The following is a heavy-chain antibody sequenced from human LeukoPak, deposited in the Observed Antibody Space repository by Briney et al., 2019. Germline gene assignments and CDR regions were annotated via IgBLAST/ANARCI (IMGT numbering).Heavy chain of an antibody. CDR1: GRSFSGYY. V-gene: IGHV4-34*01. D-gene: IGHD3-22*01. Sequence: SEALSLTCAVYGRSFSGYYWSWIRQPPGKGPEWIGEINHSGSTSYNPSLKSRVTISVDTSKNQFSLKLSSVTAADTAVYYCARGGTYSSGWYNWFDPWGQGTLVTVSS. J-gene: IGHJ5*02. CDR3: ARGGTYSSGWYNWFDP. CDR2: INHSGST.